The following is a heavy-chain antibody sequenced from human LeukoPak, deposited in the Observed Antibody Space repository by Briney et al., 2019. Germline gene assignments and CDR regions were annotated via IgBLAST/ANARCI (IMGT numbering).Heavy chain of an antibody. CDR1: GFTFSSYA. D-gene: IGHD3-10*01. Sequence: GGSLRLSCAASGFTFSSYARSWVGQAPGKGLEWVSAISGSGGSTYYADSVKGRFTISRDNSRNTRYLQMNSLRAEDTAVYYCAKERGDGMDVWGQGTTVTVSS. V-gene: IGHV3-23*01. CDR2: ISGSGGST. J-gene: IGHJ6*02. CDR3: AKERGDGMDV.